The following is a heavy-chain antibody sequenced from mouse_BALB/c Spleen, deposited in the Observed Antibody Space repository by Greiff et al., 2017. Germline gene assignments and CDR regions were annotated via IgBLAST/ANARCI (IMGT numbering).Heavy chain of an antibody. CDR1: GFNIKDTY. CDR2: IDPANGNT. J-gene: IGHJ1*01. Sequence: EVKLMESGAELVKPGASVKLSCTASGFNIKDTYMHWVKQRPEQGLEWIGRIDPANGNTKYDPKFQGKATITADTSSNTAYLQLSSLTSEDTAVYYCARSDDGYYGYFDVWGAGTTVTVSS. CDR3: ARSDDGYYGYFDV. D-gene: IGHD2-3*01. V-gene: IGHV14-3*02.